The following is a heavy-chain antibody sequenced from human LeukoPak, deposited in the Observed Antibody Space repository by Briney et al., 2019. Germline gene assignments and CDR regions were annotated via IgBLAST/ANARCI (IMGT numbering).Heavy chain of an antibody. CDR3: AKALIAAAGTRNY. Sequence: PGGTLRLSCAASGFTFSSYGMSWVRQAPGKGLEWVSAISGSGGSTYYADSVKGRFTISRDNSKNTLYLQMNSLRAEDTAVYYCAKALIAAAGTRNYWGQGTLVTVSS. CDR2: ISGSGGST. CDR1: GFTFSSYG. D-gene: IGHD6-13*01. V-gene: IGHV3-23*01. J-gene: IGHJ4*02.